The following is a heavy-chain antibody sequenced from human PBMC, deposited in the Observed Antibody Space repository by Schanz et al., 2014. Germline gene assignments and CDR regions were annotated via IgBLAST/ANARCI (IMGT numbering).Heavy chain of an antibody. CDR3: ARENLNWEAFDI. CDR1: DFSFSTFA. Sequence: EVQLLESGGALVQPGGSLRLSCAASDFSFSTFAMTWVRQAPGKGLEWVSTFGGGGGGPFYADSVEGRFTISRDTSKNTLYLQMNSLRVEDTAVYYCARENLNWEAFDIWGQGTVVTVSS. CDR2: FGGGGGGP. J-gene: IGHJ3*02. V-gene: IGHV3-23*01. D-gene: IGHD7-27*01.